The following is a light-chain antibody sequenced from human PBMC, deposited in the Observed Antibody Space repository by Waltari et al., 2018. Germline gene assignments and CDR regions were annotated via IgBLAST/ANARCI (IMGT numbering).Light chain of an antibody. CDR2: GAS. Sequence: ETVMTQSPATLSVSPGERVTLSCRASRRISSNLAWFQQKPGQAPRLLIYGASRRATGVPARFSGSGSGTDFTLTISSLQSEDFAVYYCHQYNNRPPYTFGQGTKLEIK. J-gene: IGKJ2*01. CDR3: HQYNNRPPYT. CDR1: RRISSN. V-gene: IGKV3-15*01.